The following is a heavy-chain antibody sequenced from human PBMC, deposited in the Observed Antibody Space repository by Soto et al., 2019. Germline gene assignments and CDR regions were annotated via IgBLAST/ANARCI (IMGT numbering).Heavy chain of an antibody. V-gene: IGHV1-69*13. CDR3: ARDGSSADYGH. J-gene: IGHJ4*02. D-gene: IGHD3-16*01. CDR2: IIPMFPTK. CDR1: GGNFGNVA. Sequence: SVNVSCKISGGNFGNVAIPWIRQALGQGLEWMGGIIPMFPTKNYEQTFKGRVFITADESTSTAYMELISLTSEDTAAYYCARDGSSADYGHWGQGTLVTVSS.